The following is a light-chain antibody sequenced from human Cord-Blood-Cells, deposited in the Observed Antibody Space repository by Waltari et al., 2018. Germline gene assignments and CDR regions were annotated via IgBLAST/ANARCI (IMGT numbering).Light chain of an antibody. Sequence: DIVMTQSPDSLAVSLGERATINCKSSQSVLYSSNNKNYLDWYQQKPGQPPKLLIYWASTRESCVPDRFIGSGSGSDFTLTISSLQAEDVAVYYCQQYYSTPYTFGQGTKLEIK. CDR1: QSVLYSSNNKNY. CDR2: WAS. J-gene: IGKJ2*01. V-gene: IGKV4-1*01. CDR3: QQYYSTPYT.